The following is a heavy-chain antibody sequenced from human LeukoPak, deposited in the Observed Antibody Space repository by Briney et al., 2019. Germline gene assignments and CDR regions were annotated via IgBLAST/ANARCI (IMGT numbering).Heavy chain of an antibody. CDR2: ISYDGSNK. V-gene: IGHV3-30*03. Sequence: GGSLRLSCAASGFTFRSYGVHWVRQAPGKGLEWVAVISYDGSNKVYADSVKGRFTISRDNSKNTLYLQMGSLRAEDMAVYYCARLTGSSSSGRYFDYWGQGTLVTVSS. J-gene: IGHJ4*02. CDR3: ARLTGSSSSGRYFDY. D-gene: IGHD6-6*01. CDR1: GFTFRSYG.